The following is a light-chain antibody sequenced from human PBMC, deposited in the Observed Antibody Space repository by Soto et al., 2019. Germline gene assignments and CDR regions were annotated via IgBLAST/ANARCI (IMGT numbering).Light chain of an antibody. J-gene: IGKJ1*01. CDR3: RQYNSYDMWS. CDR1: QGISKW. CDR2: GAS. V-gene: IGKV1-5*01. Sequence: DIQMTQSPSTLSASVGDRVTITCRASQGISKWLAWYQQKPGKAPKLLIYGASSLENGVPSRFSGSGSGTEFTLTISSLQPDDFATYFCRQYNSYDMWSFGQGTKVDLK.